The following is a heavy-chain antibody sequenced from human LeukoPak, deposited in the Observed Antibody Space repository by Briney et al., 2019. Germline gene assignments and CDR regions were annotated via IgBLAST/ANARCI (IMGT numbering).Heavy chain of an antibody. CDR2: IYYSGST. Sequence: PSETLSLTCTVSGGSISSYYWSWIRQPPGKGLEWIGYIYYSGSTNYNPSLKSRVTIPVDTSKNQFSLKLSSVTAADTAVYYCARLDSSGWYSYFDYWGQGTLVTVSS. V-gene: IGHV4-59*01. CDR1: GGSISSYY. J-gene: IGHJ4*02. CDR3: ARLDSSGWYSYFDY. D-gene: IGHD6-19*01.